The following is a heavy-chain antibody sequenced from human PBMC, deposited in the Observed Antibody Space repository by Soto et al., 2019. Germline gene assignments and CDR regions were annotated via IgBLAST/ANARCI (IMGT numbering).Heavy chain of an antibody. V-gene: IGHV3-21*02. CDR3: ARDPPTGTTLDWFDS. CDR2: ISSSGSFM. Sequence: EVQLVESGGGLVKPGGSLRLSCAASGFTFSSDSMGWVRQAPGKGLEWVSSISSSGSFMNYADSVKGRFTISRDNAKNSLYLQMSSLKDEDPAVYYCARDPPTGTTLDWFDSWGQGTLVTVS. J-gene: IGHJ5*01. CDR1: GFTFSSDS. D-gene: IGHD1-7*01.